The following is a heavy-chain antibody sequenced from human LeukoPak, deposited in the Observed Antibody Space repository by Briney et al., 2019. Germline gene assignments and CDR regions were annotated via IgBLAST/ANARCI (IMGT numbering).Heavy chain of an antibody. CDR3: AKVPPTPVDY. Sequence: QPGGSLRLSCAASGFTFSSYGMHWVRQAPGKGLERVAFIRYDGSNKYYADSVKGRFTISRDNSKNTLYLQMNSLRAEDTAVYYCAKVPPTPVDYWGQGTLVTVSS. CDR2: IRYDGSNK. J-gene: IGHJ4*02. CDR1: GFTFSSYG. D-gene: IGHD4-17*01. V-gene: IGHV3-30*02.